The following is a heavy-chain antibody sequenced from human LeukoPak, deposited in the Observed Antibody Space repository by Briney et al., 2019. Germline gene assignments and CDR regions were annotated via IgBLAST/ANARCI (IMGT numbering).Heavy chain of an antibody. CDR2: ISYDGSNK. CDR1: GFTFSNYG. D-gene: IGHD5-18*01. J-gene: IGHJ4*02. CDR3: AKDLNSYGDY. V-gene: IGHV3-30*18. Sequence: QPGRSLRLSYAASGFTFSNYGMHWVRRAPGKGLEWVAVISYDGSNKYYADSVKGRFTISRDNSKNTLYLQMNSLRAEDTAVYYCAKDLNSYGDYWGQGTLVTVSS.